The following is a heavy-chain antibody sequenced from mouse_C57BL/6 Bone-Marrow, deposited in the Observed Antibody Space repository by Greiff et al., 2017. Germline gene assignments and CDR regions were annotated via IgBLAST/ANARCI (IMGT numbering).Heavy chain of an antibody. CDR3: ARWHYYGSTPFAY. Sequence: EVNLVESGPELVKPGASVKISCKASGYSFTGYYMNWVKQSPEKSLEWIGEINPSTGGTTYNQKFKAKATLTVDKSSSTAYMQLKSLTSEDSAVYYCARWHYYGSTPFAYWGQGTLVTVSA. CDR1: GYSFTGYY. CDR2: INPSTGGT. D-gene: IGHD1-1*01. J-gene: IGHJ3*01. V-gene: IGHV1-42*01.